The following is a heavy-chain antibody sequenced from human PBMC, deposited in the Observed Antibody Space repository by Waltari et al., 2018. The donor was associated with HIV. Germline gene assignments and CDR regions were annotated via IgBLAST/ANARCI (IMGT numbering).Heavy chain of an antibody. CDR3: ARHPTTVVTDYWYFDL. CDR2: IYYSGST. CDR1: GGSISSYY. V-gene: IGHV4-59*08. Sequence: QVQLQESGPGLVKPSETLSLTCTVSGGSISSYYWSWIRQPPGKGLEWIGYIYYSGSTNYNPSLKSRVTISVDTSKNQFSLKLSSVTAADTAVYYCARHPTTVVTDYWYFDLWGRGTLVTVSS. D-gene: IGHD4-17*01. J-gene: IGHJ2*01.